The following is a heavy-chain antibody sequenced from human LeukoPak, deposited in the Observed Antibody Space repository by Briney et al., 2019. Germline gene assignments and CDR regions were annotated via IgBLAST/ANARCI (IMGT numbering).Heavy chain of an antibody. CDR1: GGSISRYY. Sequence: PSETLSLTCTVSGGSISRYYWSWIRQPAGRGLEWIGRIYSSGTTNYNPSLKSRVTMSVDTSKNQFSLKLSSVTAVDTAVYYCARGGSSAAAVFDYWGQGTLVTVSS. D-gene: IGHD6-13*01. CDR2: IYSSGTT. V-gene: IGHV4-4*07. CDR3: ARGGSSAAAVFDY. J-gene: IGHJ4*02.